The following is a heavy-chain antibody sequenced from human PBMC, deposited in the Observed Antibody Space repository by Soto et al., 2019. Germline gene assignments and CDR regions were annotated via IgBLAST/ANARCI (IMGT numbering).Heavy chain of an antibody. J-gene: IGHJ4*02. CDR2: ARQDGSGE. Sequence: EMQLVESGGGLVQPGGSLRLSCVASGFSLSNSWMSWVRQAPGKGLEWVATARQDGSGEYNVTSVRGRFTVSRDNAKDSLYLQMSSLRADDTAVYYCNKYTGNFDWWGQGTLVTVSS. D-gene: IGHD2-2*02. V-gene: IGHV3-7*03. CDR1: GFSLSNSW. CDR3: NKYTGNFDW.